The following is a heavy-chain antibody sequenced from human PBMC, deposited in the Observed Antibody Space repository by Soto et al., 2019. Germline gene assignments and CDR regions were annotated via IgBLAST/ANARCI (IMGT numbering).Heavy chain of an antibody. D-gene: IGHD3-22*01. CDR3: ARTNHPPDYYDSSGYDY. V-gene: IGHV3-21*01. CDR1: GFTFSSYS. Sequence: GGSLRLSCAASGFTFSSYSMNWVRQAPGKGLEWVSSISSSSSYIYYADSVKGRFTISRDNAKNSLYLQMNSLRAEDTAVYYCARTNHPPDYYDSSGYDYWGQGTLVTVSS. J-gene: IGHJ4*02. CDR2: ISSSSSYI.